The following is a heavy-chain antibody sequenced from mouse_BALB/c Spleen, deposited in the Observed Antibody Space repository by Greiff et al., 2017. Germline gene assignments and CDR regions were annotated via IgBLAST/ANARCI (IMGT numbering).Heavy chain of an antibody. CDR2: IWAGGST. CDR3: AREGYYGNRVWYFDV. V-gene: IGHV2-9*02. J-gene: IGHJ1*01. D-gene: IGHD2-1*01. CDR1: GFSLTSYG. Sequence: VKLVESGPGLVAPSQSLSITCTVSGFSLTSYGVHWVRQPPGKGLEWLGVIWAGGSTNYNSDLMSRLSISKDNSKSQVFLKMNSLQTDDTAMYYCAREGYYGNRVWYFDVWGAGTTVTVSS.